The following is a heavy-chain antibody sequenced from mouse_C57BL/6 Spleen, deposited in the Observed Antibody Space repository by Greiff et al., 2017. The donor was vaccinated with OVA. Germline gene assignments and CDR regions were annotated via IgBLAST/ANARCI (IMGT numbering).Heavy chain of an antibody. J-gene: IGHJ1*03. CDR3: AGSIVTTVVATRYFGV. CDR1: GYTFTSYW. CDR2: IDPSDSET. V-gene: IGHV1-52*01. Sequence: QVQLQQPGAELVRPGSSVKLSCKASGYTFTSYWMQWVKQRPIQGLEWIGNIDPSDSETHYNQKFKDKATLTVDKSSSTAYMQLSCLTSEDSAVYYCAGSIVTTVVATRYFGVWGTGTTVTVAS. D-gene: IGHD1-1*01.